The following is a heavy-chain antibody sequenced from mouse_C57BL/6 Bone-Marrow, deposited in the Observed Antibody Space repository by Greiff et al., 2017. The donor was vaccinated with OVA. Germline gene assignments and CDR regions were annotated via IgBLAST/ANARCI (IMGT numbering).Heavy chain of an antibody. V-gene: IGHV5-4*01. CDR3: ARDSVYYYGSAWFAY. Sequence: EVQLVESGGGLVKPGGSLKLSCAASGFTFSSYAMSWVRQTPEKRLEWVATISDGGSYTYYPDNVKGRFTISRDNAKNNLYLQMSHLKSEDTAMXYCARDSVYYYGSAWFAYWGQGTLVTVSA. CDR1: GFTFSSYA. D-gene: IGHD1-1*01. J-gene: IGHJ3*01. CDR2: ISDGGSYT.